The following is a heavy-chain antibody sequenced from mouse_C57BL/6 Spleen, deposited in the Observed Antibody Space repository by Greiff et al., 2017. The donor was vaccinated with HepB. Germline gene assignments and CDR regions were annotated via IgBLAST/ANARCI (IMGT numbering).Heavy chain of an antibody. Sequence: QVQLQQPGAELVRPGSSVKLSCKASGYTFTSYWMHWVKQRPIQGLEWIGNIDPSDSETHYNQKFKDKATLTVDKSSSTAYMQLSSLTSEDSAVYYGARQTAQGYYAMDYWGQGTSVTVSS. CDR2: IDPSDSET. D-gene: IGHD3-2*02. CDR1: GYTFTSYW. CDR3: ARQTAQGYYAMDY. V-gene: IGHV1-52*01. J-gene: IGHJ4*01.